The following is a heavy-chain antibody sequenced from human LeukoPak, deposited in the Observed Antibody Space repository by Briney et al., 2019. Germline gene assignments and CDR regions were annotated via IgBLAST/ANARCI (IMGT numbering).Heavy chain of an antibody. CDR1: GGSISSGSYY. Sequence: SETLSLTCTVSGGSISSGSYYWGWIRQPPGKGLEWIGSIYYSGSTYYNPSLKSRVTISVDTSKNQFSLKLSSVTAADTAVYYCARLRMGASHDAFDIWGQGTMVTVSS. CDR2: IYYSGST. CDR3: ARLRMGASHDAFDI. D-gene: IGHD1-26*01. J-gene: IGHJ3*02. V-gene: IGHV4-39*01.